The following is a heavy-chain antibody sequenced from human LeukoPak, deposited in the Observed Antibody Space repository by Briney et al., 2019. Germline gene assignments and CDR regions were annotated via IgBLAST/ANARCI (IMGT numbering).Heavy chain of an antibody. CDR1: GYTFTGYY. V-gene: IGHV1-2*02. CDR2: INPNSGGT. CDR3: ASPGYSSSGNWFDP. D-gene: IGHD6-13*01. Sequence: ASVTVSCKASGYTFTGYYMHWVPQAPGQGLEWTGWINPNSGGTNYAQKFQGRVTMTRDTSISTAYMELSRLRSDDTAVYYCASPGYSSSGNWFDPWGQGTLVTVSS. J-gene: IGHJ5*02.